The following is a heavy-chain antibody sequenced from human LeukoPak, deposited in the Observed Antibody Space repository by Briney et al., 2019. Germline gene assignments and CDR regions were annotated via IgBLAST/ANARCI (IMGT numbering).Heavy chain of an antibody. V-gene: IGHV3-11*03. CDR3: AGSSNYFDY. J-gene: IGHJ4*02. CDR1: GFTFSDYY. CDR2: ISSSSNYT. Sequence: NPGGSLRLSCAASGFTFSDYYMSWIRQAPGKGLEWVSYISSSSNYTKYADSVKGRFTISRDNAKKSVYLQMNGLRAEDTAVYYCAGSSNYFDYWGRGTLVTVSS. D-gene: IGHD2-8*01.